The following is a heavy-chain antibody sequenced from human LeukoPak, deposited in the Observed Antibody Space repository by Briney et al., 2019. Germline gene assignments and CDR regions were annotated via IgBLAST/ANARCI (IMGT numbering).Heavy chain of an antibody. CDR3: AREKYCSNGVCYTDFDS. Sequence: GGSLRLACEVSGFTFSTYGMHWVRQAPGKGLEWEAVMSYDGSTKFYADSVQGRFTISRDTSEKKLFLHMNSLRTEDTAVYYCAREKYCSNGVCYTDFDSWGQGTLVTVSS. V-gene: IGHV3-30*03. CDR1: GFTFSTYG. D-gene: IGHD2-8*01. CDR2: MSYDGSTK. J-gene: IGHJ4*02.